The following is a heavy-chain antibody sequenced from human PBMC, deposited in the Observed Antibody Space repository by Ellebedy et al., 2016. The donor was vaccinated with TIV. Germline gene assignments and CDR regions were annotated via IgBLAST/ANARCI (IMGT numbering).Heavy chain of an antibody. D-gene: IGHD5-12*01. CDR2: VYYGGST. CDR3: ARLGSGYDYSWFDY. V-gene: IGHV4-39*02. J-gene: IGHJ4*02. CDR1: GSSISTSYY. Sequence: SETLSLTCTVSGSSISTSYYWGWIRQPPGKGLQYIGSVYYGGSTYYNPSLKSRVTISVDSSKNHFSLKLSSVTAADTAVYYCARLGSGYDYSWFDYWGQGTLVTVSS.